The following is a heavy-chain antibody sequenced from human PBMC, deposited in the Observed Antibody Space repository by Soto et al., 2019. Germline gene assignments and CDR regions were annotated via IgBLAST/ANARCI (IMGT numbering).Heavy chain of an antibody. J-gene: IGHJ4*02. CDR2: IDPSAGST. CDR3: ARSPRPTGTTLYYFDS. CDR1: GYTLTSFY. V-gene: IGHV1-46*01. D-gene: IGHD1-1*01. Sequence: ASVKVSCKASGYTLTSFYMHWMRQAPGQGLEWMGVIDPSAGSTTYAQKFKGRVRMTRDTFTSTVFMELSSLRSEDTAVYYCARSPRPTGTTLYYFDSWGQRTLVTVS.